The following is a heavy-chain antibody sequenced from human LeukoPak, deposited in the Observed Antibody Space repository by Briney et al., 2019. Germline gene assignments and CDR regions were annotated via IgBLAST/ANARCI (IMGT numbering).Heavy chain of an antibody. V-gene: IGHV3-23*01. CDR1: GFTFNSYA. Sequence: PGGSLRLSCAASGFTFNSYAMNWVRQAPGRGLEWVSAISGSGHSTYYADSVKGRFSISRDNSKNTLYLQMNSLRAEDTALYYCAKDRGYSYGSYNWFDPWGQGTLVTVSS. CDR2: ISGSGHST. CDR3: AKDRGYSYGSYNWFDP. J-gene: IGHJ5*02. D-gene: IGHD5-18*01.